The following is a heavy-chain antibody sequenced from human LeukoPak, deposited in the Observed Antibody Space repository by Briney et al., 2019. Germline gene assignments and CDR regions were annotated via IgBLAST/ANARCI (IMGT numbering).Heavy chain of an antibody. J-gene: IGHJ1*01. D-gene: IGHD1-26*01. V-gene: IGHV1-2*02. CDR1: GDSFGTYG. CDR3: ARGEGQYFQH. CDR2: INPNSGGT. Sequence: ASVKVSCKASGDSFGTYGITWVRQAPGQGLEWMGWINPNSGGTNYAQRFQGRVTMTRDTSISTAYMELSRLRSDDTAVYYCARGEGQYFQHWGQGTLVTVSS.